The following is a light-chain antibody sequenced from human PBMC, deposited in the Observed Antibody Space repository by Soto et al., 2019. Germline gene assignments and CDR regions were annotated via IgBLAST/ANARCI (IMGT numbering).Light chain of an antibody. CDR3: QQYGSSPPIT. V-gene: IGKV3-20*01. CDR2: GAS. Sequence: EIVMTQSPATLYVSRGERSTFSCSASQVFGSSLAWYQQKPGQAPRLLIYGASSRATGIPDRFSGSGSGTDFTLTISRLEPEDFAVYYCQQYGSSPPITFGQGTRLEIK. CDR1: QVFGSS. J-gene: IGKJ5*01.